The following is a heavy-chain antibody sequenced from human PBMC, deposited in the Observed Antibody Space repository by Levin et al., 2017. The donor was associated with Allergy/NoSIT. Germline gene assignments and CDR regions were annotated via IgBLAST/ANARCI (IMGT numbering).Heavy chain of an antibody. Sequence: GASVKVSCAASGFTFSSYAMSWVRQAPGKGLEWVSAISGSGGSTYYADSVKGRFTISRDNSKNTLYLQMNSLRAEDTAVYYCAKGSLIPYSSSWYSGYYFDYWGQGTLVTVSS. D-gene: IGHD6-13*01. CDR3: AKGSLIPYSSSWYSGYYFDY. CDR2: ISGSGGST. V-gene: IGHV3-23*01. J-gene: IGHJ4*02. CDR1: GFTFSSYA.